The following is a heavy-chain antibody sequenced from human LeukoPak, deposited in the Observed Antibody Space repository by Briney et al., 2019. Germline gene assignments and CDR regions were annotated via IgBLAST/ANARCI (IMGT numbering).Heavy chain of an antibody. J-gene: IGHJ5*02. CDR3: ARDRRLYNWFDP. V-gene: IGHV4-39*07. CDR2: IYYSGST. Sequence: SETLSRTCTVSGRSISSSSYYWGWIRHPPGKGLEWIGSIYYSGSTYYNPSLKSRVTISVDTSKNQFSLKLSSVTVADTAVYYCARDRRLYNWFDPWGQGTLVTVSS. CDR1: GRSISSSSYY.